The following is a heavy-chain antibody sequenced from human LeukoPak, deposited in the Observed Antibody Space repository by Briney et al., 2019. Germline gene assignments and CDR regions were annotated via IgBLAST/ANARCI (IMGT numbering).Heavy chain of an antibody. D-gene: IGHD6-6*01. V-gene: IGHV4-61*02. CDR2: IYTSGST. CDR3: ASSSPLEYYYYGMDV. Sequence: SQTLSLTCTVSGGSISSGSYYWSWIPQPAGKGLEWIGRIYTSGSTNYNPSLKGRVTISVDTSKNQFSLKLSSVTAADTAVYYCASSSPLEYYYYGMDVWGQGTTVTVSS. J-gene: IGHJ6*02. CDR1: GGSISSGSYY.